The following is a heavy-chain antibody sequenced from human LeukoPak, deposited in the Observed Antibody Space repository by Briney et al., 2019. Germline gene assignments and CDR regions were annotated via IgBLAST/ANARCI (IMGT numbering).Heavy chain of an antibody. J-gene: IGHJ4*02. D-gene: IGHD3-10*01. V-gene: IGHV3-23*01. CDR3: AKDRPTFGSGSPIDF. Sequence: GGSLRLSCAASGFMFSSFAMNWGRQAPGKGLEWLSAVTGGGGSTYYADSVKGRFTISRDNSRNTLYLQFNSLSGEDTALYFCAKDRPTFGSGSPIDFWGQGTLVTVSS. CDR1: GFMFSSFA. CDR2: VTGGGGST.